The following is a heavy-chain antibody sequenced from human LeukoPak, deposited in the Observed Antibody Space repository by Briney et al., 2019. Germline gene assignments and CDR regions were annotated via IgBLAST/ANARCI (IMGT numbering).Heavy chain of an antibody. V-gene: IGHV3-9*01. CDR3: AKGGPGRPPLH. Sequence: PGRSLRLSCAASGFTFDDYAMHWVRQAPGKGLEWVSGISWNSGSIGYADSVKGRFTISRDNAKNSLYLQMNSLRAEDTALYYCAKGGPGRPPLHWGQGTLATVSS. D-gene: IGHD1-26*01. CDR1: GFTFDDYA. J-gene: IGHJ4*02. CDR2: ISWNSGSI.